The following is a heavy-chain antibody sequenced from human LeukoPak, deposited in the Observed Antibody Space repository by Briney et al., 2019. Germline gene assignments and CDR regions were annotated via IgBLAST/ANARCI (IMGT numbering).Heavy chain of an antibody. J-gene: IGHJ4*02. D-gene: IGHD5-18*01. CDR2: IYYSGST. Sequence: PSEILSLTCTVSGGSISSYYWSWIRQPPGKGLEWIGYIYYSGSTNYNPSLKSRVTISVDTSKNQFSLKLSSVTAADTAVYYCARATRGYSYGVFDYWGQGTLVTVSS. V-gene: IGHV4-59*01. CDR1: GGSISSYY. CDR3: ARATRGYSYGVFDY.